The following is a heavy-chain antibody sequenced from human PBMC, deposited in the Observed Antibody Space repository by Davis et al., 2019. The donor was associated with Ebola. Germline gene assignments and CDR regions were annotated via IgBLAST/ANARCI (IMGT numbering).Heavy chain of an antibody. CDR3: AREGAEGTRSEDV. D-gene: IGHD1-14*01. CDR1: GGSISSGGYS. V-gene: IGHV4-30-2*01. Sequence: PSETLSLTCAVSGGSISSGGYSWSWIRQPPGKGLEWIGYIYHSGSTYYNPSLKSRVTISVDTSKNQFSLKLSTVTAADTAVYYCAREGAEGTRSEDVWGQGTTVTVSS. CDR2: IYHSGST. J-gene: IGHJ6*02.